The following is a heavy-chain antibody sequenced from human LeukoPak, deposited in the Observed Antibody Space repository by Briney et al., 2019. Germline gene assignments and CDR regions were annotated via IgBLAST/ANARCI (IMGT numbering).Heavy chain of an antibody. J-gene: IGHJ4*02. CDR2: IGTAGDT. CDR3: VRGTGYSAYDYDFDY. V-gene: IGHV3-13*04. D-gene: IGHD5-12*01. Sequence: GGSLRLSCAASGFTFSSYDMHWVRQPTGKDLEWVSAIGTAGDTYYPGSVKGRFTISRENAKNSLYLQMNSLRAGDTAVYYCVRGTGYSAYDYDFDYWGQGTLVTVSS. CDR1: GFTFSSYD.